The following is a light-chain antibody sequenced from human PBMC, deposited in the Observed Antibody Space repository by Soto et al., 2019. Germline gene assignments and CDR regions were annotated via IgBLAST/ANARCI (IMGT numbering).Light chain of an antibody. Sequence: QLVLTQSSSASASLGSSVKLTCTLSSGHSSYIIAWHQQQPGKAPRYLMKLEGSGSYNKGSGVPDRFSVSSSGADRSLTISNLQFEDEANYYCETWDSNTRVFGGGTKVTVL. CDR2: LEGSGSY. CDR1: SGHSSYI. CDR3: ETWDSNTRV. V-gene: IGLV4-60*02. J-gene: IGLJ2*01.